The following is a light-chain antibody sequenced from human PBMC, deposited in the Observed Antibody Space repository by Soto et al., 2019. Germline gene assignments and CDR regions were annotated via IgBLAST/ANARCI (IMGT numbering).Light chain of an antibody. CDR3: ATWDDSLNAVG. Sequence: QPVLTQPPSASETPGQRVTISCSGGNSNIGGDTVNWYQKLPGTAPKLLIYNNDQRPSGVPDRFYGAKSGTSASLAISGLQSEDEAHYYCATWDDSLNAVGFGGGTKLTVL. CDR2: NND. V-gene: IGLV1-44*01. J-gene: IGLJ2*01. CDR1: NSNIGGDT.